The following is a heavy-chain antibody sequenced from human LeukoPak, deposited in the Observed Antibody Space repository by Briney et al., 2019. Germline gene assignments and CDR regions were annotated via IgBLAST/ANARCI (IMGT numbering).Heavy chain of an antibody. CDR2: FDPEDGET. J-gene: IGHJ3*02. Sequence: ASVKVSCKVSGYTLTELSMHWVRQAPGKGLEWMGGFDPEDGETIYAQKFQGRVTMTEDTSTDTAYMELSSLRSEDTAVYYCATIGGEWELDAFDIWGQGTMVTVSS. CDR3: ATIGGEWELDAFDI. CDR1: GYTLTELS. D-gene: IGHD1-26*01. V-gene: IGHV1-24*01.